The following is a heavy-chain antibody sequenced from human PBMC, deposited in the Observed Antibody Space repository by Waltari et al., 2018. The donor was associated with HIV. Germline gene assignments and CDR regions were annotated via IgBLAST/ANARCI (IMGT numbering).Heavy chain of an antibody. J-gene: IGHJ3*01. D-gene: IGHD3-10*01. Sequence: QLQLQESGPGLAKPSETLSLTVTVSGGPVTKYYWSWIRQPPGKGLEWIGYLYHSGSTNYNPSLKSRVTTSVDTSKNRFSLNLTSVTAADTAVYYCARHSGSMGGAFDVWGQGTMVTVSS. V-gene: IGHV4-59*08. CDR2: LYHSGST. CDR3: ARHSGSMGGAFDV. CDR1: GGPVTKYY.